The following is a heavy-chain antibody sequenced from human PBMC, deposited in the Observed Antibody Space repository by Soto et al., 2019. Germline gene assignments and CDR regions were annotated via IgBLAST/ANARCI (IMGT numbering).Heavy chain of an antibody. CDR1: GFTFSSYW. J-gene: IGHJ4*02. CDR3: ASPQYYYDSSGYYGPFDY. Sequence: VGSLRLSCAASGFTFSSYWMSWVRQAPGKGLEWVANIKQDGSEKYYVDSVKGRFTISRDNAKNSLYLQMNSLRAEDTAVYYCASPQYYYDSSGYYGPFDYWGQGTLVTVSS. V-gene: IGHV3-7*01. D-gene: IGHD3-22*01. CDR2: IKQDGSEK.